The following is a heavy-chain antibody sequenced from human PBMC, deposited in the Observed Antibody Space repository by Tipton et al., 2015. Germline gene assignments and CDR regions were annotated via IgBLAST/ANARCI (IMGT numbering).Heavy chain of an antibody. V-gene: IGHV3-74*01. CDR2: INSDGSSR. D-gene: IGHD6-13*01. CDR3: AKSPEIAAAGTPYYYYYGMDV. Sequence: SLRLSCAASGFTFSSYWMHWVRQGPGKGLVWVSRINSDGSSRRYADSVKGRFTISRDNAKNTLYLQMNSLRAEDTAVYYCAKSPEIAAAGTPYYYYYGMDVWGQGTTVTVSS. J-gene: IGHJ6*02. CDR1: GFTFSSYW.